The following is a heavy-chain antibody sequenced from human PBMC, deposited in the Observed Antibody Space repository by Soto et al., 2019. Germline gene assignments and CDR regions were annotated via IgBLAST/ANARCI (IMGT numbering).Heavy chain of an antibody. D-gene: IGHD1-26*01. V-gene: IGHV1-69*13. Sequence: SLKVSCKASGGTFSSYAISWVRQAPGQGLEWMGGIIPIFGTANYAQKFQGRVTITADESTSTAYMELSSLRSEDTAVYYCARELVGATSRWLSYWGQGTLVTVSS. CDR3: ARELVGATSRWLSY. CDR2: IIPIFGTA. CDR1: GGTFSSYA. J-gene: IGHJ4*02.